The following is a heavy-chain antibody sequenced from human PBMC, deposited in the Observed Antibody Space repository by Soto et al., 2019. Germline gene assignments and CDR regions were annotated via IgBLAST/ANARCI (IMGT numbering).Heavy chain of an antibody. CDR2: IKSKTDGGTT. CDR1: GFTFSNAW. V-gene: IGHV3-15*01. J-gene: IGHJ6*02. CDR3: TTESESQTYYYYYGMDV. Sequence: PXGSLRLSCAASGFTFSNAWMSWVRQAPGKGLEWVGRIKSKTDGGTTDYAAPVKGRFTISRDDSKNTLYLQMNSLKTEDTAVYYCTTESESQTYYYYYGMDVCAQRTTVTVSS.